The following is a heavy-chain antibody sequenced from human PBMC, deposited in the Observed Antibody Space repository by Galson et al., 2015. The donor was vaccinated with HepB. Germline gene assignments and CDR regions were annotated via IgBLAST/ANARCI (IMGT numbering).Heavy chain of an antibody. CDR1: GYTFRDYG. CDR2: ISTYNGHT. CDR3: ARNPSAQWSHSTLFNYFDF. D-gene: IGHD1-26*01. J-gene: IGHJ4*02. V-gene: IGHV1-18*01. Sequence: SVKVSCKAFGYTFRDYGISWVRQAPGQGLEWMGWISTYNGHTNYAQKFEDRVTMTTDASTSTVYMELRSLGSDDTAVYYCARNPSAQWSHSTLFNYFDFWGQGTLVTVSS.